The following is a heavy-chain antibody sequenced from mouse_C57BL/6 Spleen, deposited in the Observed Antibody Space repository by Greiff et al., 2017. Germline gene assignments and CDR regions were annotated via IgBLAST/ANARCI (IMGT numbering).Heavy chain of an antibody. D-gene: IGHD1-1*01. J-gene: IGHJ3*01. Sequence: EVQLQQPGPELVKPGASVKIPCKASGYTFTDYNMDWVKQSHGKSLEWIGDINPNNGGTIYNQKFKGKATLTVDKSSSTAYMELRSLTSEDTAVYYCARRDYYGSSYARFAYWGQGTLVTVSA. V-gene: IGHV1-18*01. CDR1: GYTFTDYN. CDR3: ARRDYYGSSYARFAY. CDR2: INPNNGGT.